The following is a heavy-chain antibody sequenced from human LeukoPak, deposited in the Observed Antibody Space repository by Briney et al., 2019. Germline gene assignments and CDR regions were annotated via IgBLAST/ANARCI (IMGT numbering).Heavy chain of an antibody. Sequence: ASVKVSCKASGYTFTGYYMHWVRQAPGQGLEWMGWINPNSGGTNYAQKFQGRVTMTRDTSISTAYMELRSLRSDDTAVYYCARDYGDYGDYYYYYYMDVWGKGTTVTVSS. CDR1: GYTFTGYY. CDR3: ARDYGDYGDYYYYYYMDV. V-gene: IGHV1-2*02. J-gene: IGHJ6*03. D-gene: IGHD4-17*01. CDR2: INPNSGGT.